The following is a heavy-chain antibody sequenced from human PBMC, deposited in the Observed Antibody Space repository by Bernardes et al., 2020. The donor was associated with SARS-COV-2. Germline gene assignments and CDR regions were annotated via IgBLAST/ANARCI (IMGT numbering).Heavy chain of an antibody. D-gene: IGHD6-19*01. CDR3: ARADDDSSGWYPYGMDV. J-gene: IGHJ6*02. V-gene: IGHV1-18*04. Sequence: ASVKVSCKASGYTFNSYGISWVRQAPGQGLEWMGWISANNVNTNHAQKFQGRVTMTTDTSTSTAYMELRSLRSDDTAVYYCARADDDSSGWYPYGMDVWGQGTTVNVSS. CDR2: ISANNVNT. CDR1: GYTFNSYG.